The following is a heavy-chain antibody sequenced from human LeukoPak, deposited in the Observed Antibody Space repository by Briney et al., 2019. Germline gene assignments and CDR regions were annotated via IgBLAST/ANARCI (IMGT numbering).Heavy chain of an antibody. J-gene: IGHJ4*02. CDR1: GGSFSGYY. Sequence: PSETRSLTCAVYGGSFSGYYWSWIRQPPGKGLEWIGEINHSGSTNYNPSLKSRVTISVDRSKNQFSLKLSSVTAADTAVYYCARENGRYASGQLFWGQGTLVTVSS. CDR3: ARENGRYASGQLF. CDR2: INHSGST. D-gene: IGHD3-10*01. V-gene: IGHV4-34*01.